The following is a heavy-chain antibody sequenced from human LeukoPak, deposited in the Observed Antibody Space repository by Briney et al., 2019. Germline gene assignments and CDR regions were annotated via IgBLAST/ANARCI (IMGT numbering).Heavy chain of an antibody. V-gene: IGHV3-30*02. CDR3: AKDLSPQSTTVVSGVDY. CDR1: GFTFSSYG. CDR2: IRYDGSNK. Sequence: GGSLRLSCAASGFTFSSYGMHWVRQAPGKGLEWVAFIRYDGSNKYYADSVKGRFTISRDNSKNTLYLQMNSLRAEDTAVYYCAKDLSPQSTTVVSGVDYWGQGTLVTVSS. J-gene: IGHJ4*02. D-gene: IGHD4-23*01.